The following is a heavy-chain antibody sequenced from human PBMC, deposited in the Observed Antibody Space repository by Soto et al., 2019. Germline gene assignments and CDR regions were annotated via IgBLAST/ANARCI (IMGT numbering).Heavy chain of an antibody. CDR2: ISGSGGST. J-gene: IGHJ4*02. CDR3: AKDRGYSYGRLDY. D-gene: IGHD5-18*01. V-gene: IGHV3-23*01. CDR1: GFTFSSYA. Sequence: GGSLRLSCAASGFTFSSYAMSWVRQAPGKGLEWVSVISGSGGSTYYADSVEGRFTISRDNSKNTLYLQMNSLRAEDTAVYYCAKDRGYSYGRLDYWGQGTLVTVSS.